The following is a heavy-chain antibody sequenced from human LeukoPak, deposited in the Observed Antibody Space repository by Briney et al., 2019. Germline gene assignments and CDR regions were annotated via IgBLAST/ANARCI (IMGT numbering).Heavy chain of an antibody. CDR1: GGSFSGYY. Sequence: SETLSLTCAVYGGSFSGYYWSWIRQPPGKGLEWIGEINHSGSTNYNPSLKSRVTISVDTSKNQFSLKLSSVTAADTAVYYCASLNDITIFGVVPGGYWGQGTLVTVSS. D-gene: IGHD3-3*01. CDR3: ASLNDITIFGVVPGGY. J-gene: IGHJ4*02. V-gene: IGHV4-34*01. CDR2: INHSGST.